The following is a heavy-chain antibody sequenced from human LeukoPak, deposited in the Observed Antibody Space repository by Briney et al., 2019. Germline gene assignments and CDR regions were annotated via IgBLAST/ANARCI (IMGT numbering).Heavy chain of an antibody. Sequence: GGSLRLSCAASGFTFSSYAMSWIRQAPGKGLEWVSYISSSGSTIYYADSVKGRFTISRDNAKNSLYLQMNSLRAEDTAVYYCARAGPYYYDSSGYNHFDYWGQGTLVTVSS. V-gene: IGHV3-11*01. J-gene: IGHJ4*02. CDR3: ARAGPYYYDSSGYNHFDY. CDR1: GFTFSSYA. CDR2: ISSSGSTI. D-gene: IGHD3-22*01.